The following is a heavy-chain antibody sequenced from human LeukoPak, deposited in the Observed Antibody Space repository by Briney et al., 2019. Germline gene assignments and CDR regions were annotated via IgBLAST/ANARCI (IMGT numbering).Heavy chain of an antibody. CDR2: ISGSGGST. J-gene: IGHJ4*02. D-gene: IGHD4-17*01. V-gene: IGHV3-23*01. CDR3: AKGLTVTSRYFDY. Sequence: GGSLRLSCAASGFTFSSYAMSWVRQAPGKGLEWVSAISGSGGSTYYADSVKGRSTISRDNSKNTLYLQMNSLRAEDTAVYYCAKGLTVTSRYFDYWGQGTLVTVSS. CDR1: GFTFSSYA.